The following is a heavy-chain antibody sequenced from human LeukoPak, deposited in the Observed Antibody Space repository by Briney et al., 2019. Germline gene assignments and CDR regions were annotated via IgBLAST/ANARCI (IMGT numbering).Heavy chain of an antibody. CDR3: GTVHRYNWFDP. D-gene: IGHD1/OR15-1a*01. CDR2: IKQDGNEK. CDR1: GFRFSTYW. V-gene: IGHV3-7*01. Sequence: GGSLRLSCTASGFRFSTYWMSWVRQAAGKGLEWVAKIKQDGNEKDYVDSVKGRFTISRDNAEQSLYLQMNSLRADGTAVYYCGTVHRYNWFDPWGQGTLVTVSS. J-gene: IGHJ5*02.